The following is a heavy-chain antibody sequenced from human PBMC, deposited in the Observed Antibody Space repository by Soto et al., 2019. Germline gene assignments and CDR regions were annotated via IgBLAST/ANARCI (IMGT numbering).Heavy chain of an antibody. Sequence: QLQLQESGPGLVKPAETLSLTCTVSGGSISSSDYWWGWIRQPPGKGLEWIGSIYYSGSTHYIPSIKSLVIMSVDTSKNQFALRLSSVTAADTAVYYCARQIGRGSLSLDHWGQGTLVTVSS. CDR3: ARQIGRGSLSLDH. CDR2: IYYSGST. V-gene: IGHV4-39*01. D-gene: IGHD6-6*01. J-gene: IGHJ4*02. CDR1: GGSISSSDYW.